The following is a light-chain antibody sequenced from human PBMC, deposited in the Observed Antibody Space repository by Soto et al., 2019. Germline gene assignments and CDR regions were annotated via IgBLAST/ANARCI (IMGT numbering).Light chain of an antibody. V-gene: IGKV3-20*01. CDR2: GAS. CDR3: QQYSTSPT. Sequence: EIVLTQSPGTLSLSPGERATLSCRASQSVSSSFLAWYQQKPGQAPRLLIYGASNRATGIPDRFSGSGSGTDFTLTISRLEPEDFAVYYCQQYSTSPTFGEGTKVDIK. CDR1: QSVSSSF. J-gene: IGKJ4*01.